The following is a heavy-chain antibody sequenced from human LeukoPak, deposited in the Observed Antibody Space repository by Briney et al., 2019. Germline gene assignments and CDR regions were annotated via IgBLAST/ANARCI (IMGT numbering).Heavy chain of an antibody. Sequence: GGSLRLSCAASGFTFDDYAMHWVRQAPGKGLEWVSGISWNSGSIGYADSVKGRFTISRDNAKNSLYLQMNSLRAEDTAVYYCAKASHRGSVPLYDAFDIWGQGTMVTVPS. CDR1: GFTFDDYA. CDR3: AKASHRGSVPLYDAFDI. J-gene: IGHJ3*02. CDR2: ISWNSGSI. D-gene: IGHD3-10*01. V-gene: IGHV3-9*01.